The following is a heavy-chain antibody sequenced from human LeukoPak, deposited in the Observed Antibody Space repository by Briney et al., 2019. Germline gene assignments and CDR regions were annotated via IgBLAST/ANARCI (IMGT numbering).Heavy chain of an antibody. D-gene: IGHD2-2*01. V-gene: IGHV3-33*06. CDR2: IWYDGNNK. Sequence: GGSLRLSCAASGFTFSNCGMYWVRQAPGQGLEWVAVIWYDGNNKYYADSVQGRFTISRDNSKNTLYLHMNSLRAEDTAVYYSAKDLTSSTTVIDYWGQGTLVIVSS. CDR1: GFTFSNCG. J-gene: IGHJ4*02. CDR3: AKDLTSSTTVIDY.